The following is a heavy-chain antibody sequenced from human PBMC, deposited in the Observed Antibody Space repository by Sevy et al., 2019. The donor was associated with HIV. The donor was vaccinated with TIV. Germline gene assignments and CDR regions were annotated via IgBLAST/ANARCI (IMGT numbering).Heavy chain of an antibody. CDR3: ARSIAAIGPDY. CDR1: GFTLSSYW. J-gene: IGHJ4*02. V-gene: IGHV3-7*01. CDR2: IKQDGSMK. D-gene: IGHD6-13*01. Sequence: GGSLRLSCAGSGFTLSSYWMTWVRQAPGTGLEWVANIKQDGSMKYYVNSVKGRFTISRDNANNSVYLQMNSLRAEDTAIYYCARSIAAIGPDYWGQGTLVTVSS.